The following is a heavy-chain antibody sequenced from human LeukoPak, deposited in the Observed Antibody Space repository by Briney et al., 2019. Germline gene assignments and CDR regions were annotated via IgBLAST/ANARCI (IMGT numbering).Heavy chain of an antibody. J-gene: IGHJ4*02. D-gene: IGHD2-8*02. Sequence: ASVKVSCKASGYTFTSYGISWVRQAPGQGLQWMGWISAYNGNTNYAQKLQGRVTMTTDTSTSTAYMELRSLRSDDTAVYYCARDHRGTETQSVWGQGTLVTVSS. CDR2: ISAYNGNT. CDR1: GYTFTSYG. V-gene: IGHV1-18*01. CDR3: ARDHRGTETQSV.